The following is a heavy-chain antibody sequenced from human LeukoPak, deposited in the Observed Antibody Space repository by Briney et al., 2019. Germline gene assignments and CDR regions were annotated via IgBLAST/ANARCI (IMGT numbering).Heavy chain of an antibody. CDR2: IYYSGST. CDR1: GGSISTSGYY. CDR3: ARDVGFGRSHWFDP. V-gene: IGHV4-61*08. Sequence: SETLSLTCTVSGGSISTSGYYWGWIRQPPGKGLEWIGYIYYSGSTNYNPSLKSRVTISVDTSKNQFSLKLSSVTAADTAVYYCARDVGFGRSHWFDPWGQGTLVTVSS. J-gene: IGHJ5*02. D-gene: IGHD3-10*01.